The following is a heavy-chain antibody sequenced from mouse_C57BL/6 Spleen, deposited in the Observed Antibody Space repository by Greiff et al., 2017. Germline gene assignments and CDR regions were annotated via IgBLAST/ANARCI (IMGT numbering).Heavy chain of an antibody. CDR3: AREGMYGNYVWFAY. D-gene: IGHD2-10*02. CDR1: GYSITSGYY. V-gene: IGHV3-6*01. J-gene: IGHJ3*01. Sequence: EVKLMESGPGLVKPSQSLSLTCSVTGYSITSGYYWNWIRQFPGNKLEWMGYISYDGSNNYNPSLKNRISITRDTSKNQFFLKLNSVTTEDTATYYCAREGMYGNYVWFAYWGQGTLVTVSA. CDR2: ISYDGSN.